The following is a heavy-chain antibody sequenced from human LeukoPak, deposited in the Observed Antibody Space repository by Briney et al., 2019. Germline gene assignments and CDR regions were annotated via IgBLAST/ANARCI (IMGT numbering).Heavy chain of an antibody. CDR2: INPNSGST. CDR3: AREGGILTGYEDYMDV. D-gene: IGHD3-9*01. CDR1: GYTFTGYY. V-gene: IGHV1-2*06. Sequence: GASVKVSCKASGYTFTGYYMHWVRQAPGQGLEWMGRINPNSGSTNYAQKFQGRVTMTRDTSISTAYMELSRLRSDDTAVYYCAREGGILTGYEDYMDVWGKGTTVTVSS. J-gene: IGHJ6*03.